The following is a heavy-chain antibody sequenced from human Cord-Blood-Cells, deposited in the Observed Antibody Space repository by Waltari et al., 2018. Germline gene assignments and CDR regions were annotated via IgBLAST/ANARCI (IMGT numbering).Heavy chain of an antibody. J-gene: IGHJ2*01. CDR2: IYYSGGT. CDR3: ARPFYGDYWYFDL. CDR1: GGSISSSSYY. V-gene: IGHV4-39*01. Sequence: QLQLQESGPGLVKPSETLSLTCTVSGGSISSSSYYWGWIRQPPGKGLEWIGSIYYSGGTYYNPSLKSRVTISVDTSKNQFSLKLSSVTAADTAVYYCARPFYGDYWYFDLWGRGTLVTVSS. D-gene: IGHD4-17*01.